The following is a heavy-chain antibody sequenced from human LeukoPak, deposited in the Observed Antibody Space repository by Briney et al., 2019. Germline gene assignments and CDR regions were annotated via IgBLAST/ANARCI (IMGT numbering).Heavy chain of an antibody. CDR3: ASSYMVRGVIWEDY. Sequence: PSETLSLTCTVSGGSISTYFWSWIRQPPGKGLEWIGYIYYSGSTNYNPSLKSRVTISLDTSKNQFSLKLSSVTAADTAVYYCASSYMVRGVIWEDYWGQGTLVTVSS. V-gene: IGHV4-59*08. D-gene: IGHD3-10*01. CDR2: IYYSGST. J-gene: IGHJ4*02. CDR1: GGSISTYF.